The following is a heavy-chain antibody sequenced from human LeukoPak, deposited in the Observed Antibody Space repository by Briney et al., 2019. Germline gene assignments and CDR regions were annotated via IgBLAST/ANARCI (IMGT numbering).Heavy chain of an antibody. CDR1: GFTFGDYA. V-gene: IGHV3-49*04. Sequence: GGSLRLSCTASGFTFGDYAISWVRQAPGKGLEWVGFIRSKAYGGTTEYAASVKGRFTISRDDSKSIAYLQMNSLKTEDTAVYYCTRRYDFWSGYGLDYWGQGTLVTVSS. CDR2: IRSKAYGGTT. J-gene: IGHJ4*02. CDR3: TRRYDFWSGYGLDY. D-gene: IGHD3-3*01.